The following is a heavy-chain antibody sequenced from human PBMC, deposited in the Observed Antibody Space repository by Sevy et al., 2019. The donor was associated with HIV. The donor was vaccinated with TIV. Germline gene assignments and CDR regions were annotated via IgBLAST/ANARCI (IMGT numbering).Heavy chain of an antibody. Sequence: GGSLRLSCAASGFTFSSYWMHWVRQAPGKGLVWVSRINSDGSSTSYTDSVKGRFTISRDNAKNTLYLQMNSLRAEDTAVYYCARAQYYDFWSGYLPRGTMDVWGQRTTVTVSS. D-gene: IGHD3-3*01. CDR3: ARAQYYDFWSGYLPRGTMDV. V-gene: IGHV3-74*01. J-gene: IGHJ6*02. CDR1: GFTFSSYW. CDR2: INSDGSST.